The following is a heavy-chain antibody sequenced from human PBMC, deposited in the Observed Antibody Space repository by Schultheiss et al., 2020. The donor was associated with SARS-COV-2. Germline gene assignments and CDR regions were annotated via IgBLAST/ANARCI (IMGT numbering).Heavy chain of an antibody. CDR2: IYYSGST. CDR1: GGSISSGGYS. CDR3: ARGNETYDY. Sequence: SETLSLTCAVSGGSISSGGYSWSWIRQPPGKGLEWIGYIYYSGSTYYNPSLKSRVTISVDTSKNQFSLKLSSVTAADTAVYYCARGNETYDYWGQGTLVTVSS. J-gene: IGHJ4*02. V-gene: IGHV4-30-4*08. D-gene: IGHD3-10*01.